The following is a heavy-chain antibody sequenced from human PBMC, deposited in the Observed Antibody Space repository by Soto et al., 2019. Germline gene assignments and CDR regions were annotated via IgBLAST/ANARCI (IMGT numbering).Heavy chain of an antibody. J-gene: IGHJ5*02. CDR2: VFPGGPT. CDR1: GDPITSYF. D-gene: IGHD2-21*02. CDR3: ARASGGHSGWGHWSDP. Sequence: SETLSLTCTVSGDPITSYFWTWLRQPAGKGLEWIGHVFPGGPTSHNSSLKSRVSMSVDTSNNHFSLKLNSLTATDTAVYYCARASGGHSGWGHWSDPWGQGTLVTVSS. V-gene: IGHV4-4*07.